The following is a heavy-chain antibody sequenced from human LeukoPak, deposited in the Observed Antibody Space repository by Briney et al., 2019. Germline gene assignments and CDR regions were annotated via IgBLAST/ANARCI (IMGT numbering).Heavy chain of an antibody. CDR1: GFTFSSYW. J-gene: IGHJ4*02. CDR2: IKKVGSEK. CDR3: ARFRSPFDY. Sequence: GGSLRLSCAASGFTFSSYWMSWVRQAPGKGLEWVANIKKVGSEKYYVDSVKGRFTISRDNTKNSLYLQMNSLRAEDTAVYYCARFRSPFDYWGQGTLVTVSS. V-gene: IGHV3-7*01.